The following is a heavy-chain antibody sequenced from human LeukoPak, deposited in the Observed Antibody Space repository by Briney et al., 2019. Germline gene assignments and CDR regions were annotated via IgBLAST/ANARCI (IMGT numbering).Heavy chain of an antibody. J-gene: IGHJ3*02. D-gene: IGHD3-22*01. V-gene: IGHV4-59*12. CDR1: GGSISSYY. CDR3: ARGSSLYDSSGYPVDAFDI. CDR2: IYYSGST. Sequence: PSETLSLTCTVSGGSISSYYWSWIRQPPGKGLEWIGYIYYSGSTNYNPSLKSRVTISMDKSKNQFSLNLSSVTAADTAVYYCARGSSLYDSSGYPVDAFDIWGQGTMVTVSS.